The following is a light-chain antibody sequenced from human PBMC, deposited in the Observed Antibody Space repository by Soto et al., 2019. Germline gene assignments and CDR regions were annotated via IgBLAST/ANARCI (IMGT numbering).Light chain of an antibody. CDR2: GAS. V-gene: IGKV3-15*01. CDR3: QQYNNWPSFT. CDR1: QSVSSN. J-gene: IGKJ3*01. Sequence: EIVMTQSPATLSVSPGERATLSCRASQSVSSNLAWYQQKPGQAPWLLIYGASTRATDIPARFSGSGSGTEFTLTISSLQSEDFAVYYCQQYNNWPSFTFGPGTKVDIK.